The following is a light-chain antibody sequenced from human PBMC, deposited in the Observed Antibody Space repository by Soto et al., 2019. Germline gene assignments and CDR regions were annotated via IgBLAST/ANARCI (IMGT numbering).Light chain of an antibody. CDR2: DAS. J-gene: IGKJ2*03. Sequence: EIVLTQSPATLSLSPGERATLSCRASQSVGSYLAWYQQKPGQAPRLLIYDASNRATGIPTRFSGSGSGTDFTLSISSLEPEDFAVYYCQQRGNWPPYSFGQGTKLEIK. CDR1: QSVGSY. CDR3: QQRGNWPPYS. V-gene: IGKV3-11*01.